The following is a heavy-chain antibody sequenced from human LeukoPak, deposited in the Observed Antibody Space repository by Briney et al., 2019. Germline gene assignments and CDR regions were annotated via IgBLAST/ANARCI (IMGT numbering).Heavy chain of an antibody. J-gene: IGHJ4*02. D-gene: IGHD2-15*01. V-gene: IGHV4-59*01. CDR3: ASTLGGYYDY. CDR2: IYYSGSI. Sequence: PSETLSLTCTVSGGSISSYYWGWIRQPPGKGLEWIGYIYYSGSINYNLSLKSRVTISVDTSKNRFSLKLSSVTAADTAVYYCASTLGGYYDYWGQGTLVTVSS. CDR1: GGSISSYY.